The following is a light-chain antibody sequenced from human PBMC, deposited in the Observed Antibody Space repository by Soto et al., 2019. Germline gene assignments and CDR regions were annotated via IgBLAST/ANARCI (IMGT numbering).Light chain of an antibody. CDR2: AAS. V-gene: IGKV1-6*01. J-gene: IGKJ1*01. CDR3: LQVYNYPRT. CDR1: QGIRND. Sequence: AMQMTESPSSLSTSVGVRVNITSMASQGIRNDLGWYQQKPGKDPKLLIYAASSLQSGVPSRFSGSGSGTDFTLTISSLQPEDFATYYCLQVYNYPRTFGQGTKVDIK.